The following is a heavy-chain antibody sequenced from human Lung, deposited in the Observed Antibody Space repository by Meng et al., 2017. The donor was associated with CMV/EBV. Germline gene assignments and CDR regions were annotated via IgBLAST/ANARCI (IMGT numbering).Heavy chain of an antibody. CDR2: INHSGST. V-gene: IGHV4-34*01. Sequence: SETLSLXCAVYGGSFSGYYWSWIRQPPGKGLEWIGEINHSGSTNYNPSLKSRVTISVDTSKNQFSLKLSSVTAADTAVYYCARDWNDFWSGYYGGMDVWGQGTTVIVSS. D-gene: IGHD3-3*01. CDR3: ARDWNDFWSGYYGGMDV. CDR1: GGSFSGYY. J-gene: IGHJ6*02.